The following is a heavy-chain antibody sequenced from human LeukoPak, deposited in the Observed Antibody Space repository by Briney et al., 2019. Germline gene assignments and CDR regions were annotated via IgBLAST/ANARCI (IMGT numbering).Heavy chain of an antibody. CDR2: ISGSGGST. CDR1: GFTFNNYA. CDR3: AKVRVTGNYYFDY. J-gene: IGHJ4*02. Sequence: HTGGSLRLSRAASGFTFNNYAMSWVRQAPGKWLEWVSAISGSGGSTYYADSVKGRFTISRDNSKNTLYLQMNSLRAEDTAVYYCAKVRVTGNYYFDYWGQGTLVTVSS. D-gene: IGHD2-21*02. V-gene: IGHV3-23*01.